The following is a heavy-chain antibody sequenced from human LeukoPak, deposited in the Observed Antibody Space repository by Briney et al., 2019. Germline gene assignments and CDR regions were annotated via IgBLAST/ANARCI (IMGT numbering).Heavy chain of an antibody. J-gene: IGHJ4*02. D-gene: IGHD1-20*01. CDR1: GFTFSNYW. V-gene: IGHV3-7*05. Sequence: GSLRLSFAASGFTFSNYWMTWVRQTPGKGLEWVAKIKQDGSQKYYVDSVKGRFTISRDNSKNSLYLQMNSLRTEDTALYYCAKAVYNWNDVDYFDYWGQGTLVTVSS. CDR3: AKAVYNWNDVDYFDY. CDR2: IKQDGSQK.